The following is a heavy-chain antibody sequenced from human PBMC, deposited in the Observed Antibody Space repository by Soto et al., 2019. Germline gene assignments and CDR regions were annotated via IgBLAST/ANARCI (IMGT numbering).Heavy chain of an antibody. D-gene: IGHD2-21*01. CDR3: ARDSDRILAS. CDR2: IYYSGST. V-gene: IGHV4-31*03. CDR1: GGSISSGGYY. Sequence: SETLSLTCTVSGGSISSGGYYWSWIRQHPGKGLEWIGYIYYSGSTYYNPSLKSRVTISVDTSKNQFSLKLSSVTAADTAVYYCARDSDRILASWGQETLVTVSS. J-gene: IGHJ5*02.